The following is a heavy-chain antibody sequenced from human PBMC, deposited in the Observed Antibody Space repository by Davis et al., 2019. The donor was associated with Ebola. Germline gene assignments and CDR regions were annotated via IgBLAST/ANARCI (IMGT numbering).Heavy chain of an antibody. CDR3: AKVPTYYYNGMDL. V-gene: IGHV3-23*01. J-gene: IGHJ6*02. CDR2: ISNDGYST. CDR1: VFTFRTYA. D-gene: IGHD4/OR15-4a*01. Sequence: SLKISCAASVFTFRTYAVCWLRQAPGKGLEWVSSISNDGYSTYYADSVNGRFTIARDNFKNTLFLQMNGLRAEDTAVYYCAKVPTYYYNGMDLWGQGTTVTVSS.